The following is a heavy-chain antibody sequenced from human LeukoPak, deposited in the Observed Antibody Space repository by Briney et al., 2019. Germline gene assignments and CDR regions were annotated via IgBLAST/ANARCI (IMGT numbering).Heavy chain of an antibody. CDR2: ISYDGSKQ. CDR1: GFTFSSYD. CDR3: ARGVVASCGGDCDSRKGLGP. V-gene: IGHV3-30*03. D-gene: IGHD2-21*02. Sequence: GGSLRLSCAASGFTFSSYDMHWGRQAPGKGLEGVAVISYDGSKQYYRESVKDRFTISRDNSKNTLDLQMNSLRVEDTGIYYCARGVVASCGGDCDSRKGLGPWGQGALVTVSS. J-gene: IGHJ5*02.